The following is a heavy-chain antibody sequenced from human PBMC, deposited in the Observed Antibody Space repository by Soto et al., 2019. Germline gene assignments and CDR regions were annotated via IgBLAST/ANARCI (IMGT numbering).Heavy chain of an antibody. D-gene: IGHD3-22*01. J-gene: IGHJ5*02. CDR1: GASIGSGDYY. V-gene: IGHV4-31*02. Sequence: PSETLSLTCTVSGASIGSGDYYWSWIRQHPGKGLEWIGYIYYSGGTYYNPSLKSRGTISVDTSKNQFSLELSSVTAADTAVYYCASIYDSSGYXYGNNWFDPWGQGTLVPVS. CDR3: ASIYDSSGYXYGNNWFDP. CDR2: IYYSGGT.